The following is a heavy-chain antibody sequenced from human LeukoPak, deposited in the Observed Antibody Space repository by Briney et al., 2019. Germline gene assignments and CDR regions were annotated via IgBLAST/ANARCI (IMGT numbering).Heavy chain of an antibody. Sequence: PSETLSLTCSVSGGSISSYYWSWIRQPPGKGLEWIGYIYYSGSTNYNPSLKSRVTISVDTSKNQLSPKLSSVTAADTAVYYCARETSQKGAHYMDVWGKGTTVTISS. CDR1: GGSISSYY. J-gene: IGHJ6*03. V-gene: IGHV4-59*01. CDR3: ARETSQKGAHYMDV. D-gene: IGHD3-16*01. CDR2: IYYSGST.